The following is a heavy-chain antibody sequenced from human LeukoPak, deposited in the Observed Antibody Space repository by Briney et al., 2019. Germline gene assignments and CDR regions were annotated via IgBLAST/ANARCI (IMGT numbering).Heavy chain of an antibody. D-gene: IGHD3-10*01. CDR3: ARAESGTTVGY. CDR2: INHSGST. Sequence: SETLSLTCAVYGGSFSGYYWSWIRQPPGKGLEWIGEINHSGSTNYNPSLKSRVTISVDTSKNQFSLKLSSVTAADTAVYYCARAESGTTVGYWGQGTLVTVSS. J-gene: IGHJ4*02. V-gene: IGHV4-34*01. CDR1: GGSFSGYY.